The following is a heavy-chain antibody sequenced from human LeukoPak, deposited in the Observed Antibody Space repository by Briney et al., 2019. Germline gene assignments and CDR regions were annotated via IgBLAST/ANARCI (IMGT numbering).Heavy chain of an antibody. D-gene: IGHD1-26*01. CDR2: IYHSGST. CDR1: GGSISSSNW. J-gene: IGHJ6*03. Sequence: SETLSLTCAVSGGSISSSNWWSWVRQPPGKGLEWIGEIYHSGSTNYNPSLKSRVTISVDKSKNQFSLKLSSVTAADTAVYYCARGRRSGSYYYYYYMDVWGKGTTVTVSS. CDR3: ARGRRSGSYYYYYYMDV. V-gene: IGHV4-4*02.